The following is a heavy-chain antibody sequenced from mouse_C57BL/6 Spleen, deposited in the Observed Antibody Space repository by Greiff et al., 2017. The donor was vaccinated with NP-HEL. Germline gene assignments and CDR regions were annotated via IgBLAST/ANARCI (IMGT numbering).Heavy chain of an antibody. J-gene: IGHJ4*01. CDR3: ARPGSSLYAMDY. CDR1: GFNITDYY. Sequence: EVQLQQSGAELVKPGASVKLSCTASGFNITDYYMHWVKQRPEQGLEWIGRIDPEDGETKYAPQFQGKATITADTSSNTAYLQLSSLTSEDTAVYDCARPGSSLYAMDYWGQGTSVTVSS. D-gene: IGHD1-1*01. CDR2: IDPEDGET. V-gene: IGHV14-2*01.